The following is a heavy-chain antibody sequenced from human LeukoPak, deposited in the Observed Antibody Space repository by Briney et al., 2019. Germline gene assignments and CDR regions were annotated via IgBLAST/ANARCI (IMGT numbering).Heavy chain of an antibody. Sequence: PGRSLRLSCAASGFTFSSYAMHWVRQAPGKGLEWGAVISYDGSNKYYADSVKGRFTISRDNSKNTLYLQMNSLRAEDTAVYYCARDYYDILTGYSAFDYWGQGTLVTVSS. V-gene: IGHV3-30*04. CDR3: ARDYYDILTGYSAFDY. D-gene: IGHD3-9*01. CDR2: ISYDGSNK. CDR1: GFTFSSYA. J-gene: IGHJ4*02.